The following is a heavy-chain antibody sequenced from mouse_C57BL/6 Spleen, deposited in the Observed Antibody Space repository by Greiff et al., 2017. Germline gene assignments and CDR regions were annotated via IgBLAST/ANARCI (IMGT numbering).Heavy chain of an antibody. J-gene: IGHJ2*01. CDR3: ARGGIFIHSRNYFDY. Sequence: QVQLQQPGAELVRPGSSVKLSCKASGYTFTSYWMDWVKQRPGQGLEWIGNIYPSDSETHYNQKFKDKATLTVDKSSSTAYMQLSSLTSEDSAVYYCARGGIFIHSRNYFDYWGQGTTLTVSS. CDR2: IYPSDSET. V-gene: IGHV1-61*01. D-gene: IGHD1-1*01. CDR1: GYTFTSYW.